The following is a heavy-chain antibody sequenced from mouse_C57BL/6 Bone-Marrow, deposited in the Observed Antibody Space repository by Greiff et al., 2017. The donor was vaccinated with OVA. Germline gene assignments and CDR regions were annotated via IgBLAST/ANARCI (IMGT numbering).Heavy chain of an antibody. CDR3: SRWDYYCSSYAY. CDR1: GYTFTSYW. CDR2: INPSNGGT. Sequence: VQLKQPGPELVKPGASVKLSCKASGYTFTSYWMHWVKQRPGQGLEWIGNINPSNGGTNYNEKFKSQATLTVDKSSSTAYMQLSSLTSEDSAVYYCSRWDYYCSSYAYWGQGTTLTVSS. V-gene: IGHV1-53*01. J-gene: IGHJ2*01. D-gene: IGHD1-1*01.